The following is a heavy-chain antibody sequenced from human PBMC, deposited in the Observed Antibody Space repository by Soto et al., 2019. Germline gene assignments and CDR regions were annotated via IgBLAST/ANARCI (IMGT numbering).Heavy chain of an antibody. CDR1: GGSIRSYH. CDR3: ARAPVGFGPVYSVGAFDI. V-gene: IGHV4-59*01. Sequence: PPETLSLTCNVCGGSIRSYHWCWIRGPPGKGLEWIGYIYYSGSTNYNPSLKSRVKISVETSKNQFSLKLSSVTAADTAVYYCARAPVGFGPVYSVGAFDIRGQVTVVT. J-gene: IGHJ3*02. CDR2: IYYSGST. D-gene: IGHD1-26*01.